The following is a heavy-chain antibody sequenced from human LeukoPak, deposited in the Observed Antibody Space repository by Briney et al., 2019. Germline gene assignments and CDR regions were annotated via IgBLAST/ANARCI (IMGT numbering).Heavy chain of an antibody. CDR1: GGSISSSYY. V-gene: IGHV4-39*01. CDR3: ARRGSSWYRHGYYFDY. D-gene: IGHD6-13*01. CDR2: IYYSGTT. Sequence: TSETLSLTCTVSGGSISSSYYWGCIRQPPGKGLEWIGSIYYSGTTYYNPSLKSRVTMSVDTSKNQFSLKLSSVTAADTAVYYCARRGSSWYRHGYYFDYWGQGTLVTVSS. J-gene: IGHJ4*02.